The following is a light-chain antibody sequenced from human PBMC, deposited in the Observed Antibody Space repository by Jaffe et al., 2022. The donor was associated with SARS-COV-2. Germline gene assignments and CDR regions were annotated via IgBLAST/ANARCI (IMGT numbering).Light chain of an antibody. CDR2: TAS. V-gene: IGKV1-12*01. CDR3: QQANIFPYT. CDR1: QDISSW. Sequence: DIQLTQSPSSVSASVGDRVTFTCRADQDISSWLAWYQQKPGKVPKLLISTASSLQSGVPSRFSGSGSGTDFTLTISSLQPEDFATYYCQQANIFPYTFGQGTKLEIK. J-gene: IGKJ2*01.